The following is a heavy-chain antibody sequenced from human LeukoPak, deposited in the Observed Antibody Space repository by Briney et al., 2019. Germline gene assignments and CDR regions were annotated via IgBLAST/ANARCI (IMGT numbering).Heavy chain of an antibody. V-gene: IGHV3-30*18. CDR2: ISYDGRNK. CDR3: AKGPLRGTAAAIDY. Sequence: GGSLRLSCAASGFTFNNYGMHWVRQAPGKGLEWVAVISYDGRNKHYPDSVKGRSTISRDISTDTLWLQMDSLRTEDTAVYYCAKGPLRGTAAAIDYWGQGTLVTVSS. J-gene: IGHJ4*02. CDR1: GFTFNNYG. D-gene: IGHD2-2*01.